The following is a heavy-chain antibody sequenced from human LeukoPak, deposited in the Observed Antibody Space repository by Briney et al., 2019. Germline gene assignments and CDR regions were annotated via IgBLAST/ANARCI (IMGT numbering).Heavy chain of an antibody. CDR3: ARDPGMKEWLVNSFDY. Sequence: ASVKVSCKASGYTFTGYYMHWVRQAPGQGLEWMGRINPNSGGTNYAQKFQGRVTMTRDTSISTAYMELSRLRSDDTAVYYCARDPGMKEWLVNSFDYWGQGTLVTVSS. J-gene: IGHJ4*02. CDR1: GYTFTGYY. CDR2: INPNSGGT. V-gene: IGHV1-2*06. D-gene: IGHD6-19*01.